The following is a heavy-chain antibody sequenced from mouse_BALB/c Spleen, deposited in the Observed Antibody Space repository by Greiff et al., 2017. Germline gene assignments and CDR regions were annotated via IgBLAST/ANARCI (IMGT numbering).Heavy chain of an antibody. V-gene: IGHV5-4*02. D-gene: IGHD2-2*01. Sequence: EVKLMESGGGLVKPGGSLKLSCAASGFTFSDYYMYWVRQTPEKRLEWVATISDGGSYTYYPDSVKGRFTISRDNAKNNLYLQMSSLKSEDTAMYYCARDGYPGVWGAGTTVTVSS. CDR1: GFTFSDYY. CDR2: ISDGGSYT. CDR3: ARDGYPGV. J-gene: IGHJ1*01.